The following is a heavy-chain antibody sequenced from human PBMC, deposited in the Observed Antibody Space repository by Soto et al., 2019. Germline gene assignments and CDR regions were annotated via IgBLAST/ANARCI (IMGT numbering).Heavy chain of an antibody. J-gene: IGHJ6*02. D-gene: IGHD3-9*01. CDR2: ISSSGSTI. CDR1: GFTFSSYE. V-gene: IGHV3-48*03. Sequence: GGSLRLSCAASGFTFSSYEMNWVRQAPGKGLEWVSYISSSGSTIYYADSVKGRFTISRDNAKNSLYLQMNSLRAEDTAVYYCARGGGLRYFDEGMDVWGQGTTVTVSS. CDR3: ARGGGLRYFDEGMDV.